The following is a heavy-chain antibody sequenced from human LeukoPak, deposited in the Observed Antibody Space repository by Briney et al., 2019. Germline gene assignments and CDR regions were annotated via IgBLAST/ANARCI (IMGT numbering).Heavy chain of an antibody. J-gene: IGHJ4*02. D-gene: IGHD3-10*01. CDR1: GGSICSSSYY. V-gene: IGHV4-39*01. CDR2: IYYSGST. CDR3: ATQPYYYGSGSQYPS. Sequence: PSETLSLTCTVSGGSICSSSYYWGWIRQPPGKGLEWIGSIYYSGSTYYNPSLKSRVTISVDTSKNQFSLKLSSVTAADTAVYYCATQPYYYGSGSQYPSWGQGTLVTVSS.